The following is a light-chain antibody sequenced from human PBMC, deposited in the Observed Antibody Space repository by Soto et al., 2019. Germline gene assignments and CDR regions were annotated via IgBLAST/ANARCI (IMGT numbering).Light chain of an antibody. CDR1: GSDIGGYKY. J-gene: IGLJ1*01. CDR3: SSYTSSSTPYV. CDR2: DVT. Sequence: QSVLTQPASMSGSPGQSITISCTETGSDIGGYKYVSWYQHHPGKAPKLIIYDVTHRPSGVSDRFSASKFGNTASLTISGLQAEDEADYYCSSYTSSSTPYVFGSGTKLTVL. V-gene: IGLV2-14*03.